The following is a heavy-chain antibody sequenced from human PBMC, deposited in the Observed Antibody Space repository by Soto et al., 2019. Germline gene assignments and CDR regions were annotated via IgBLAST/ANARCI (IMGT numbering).Heavy chain of an antibody. J-gene: IGHJ6*03. D-gene: IGHD2-8*01. Sequence: GASVKVSFKASGYTFTSYGISWVRQAPGQGLEWMGWISAYNGNTNYAQKLQGRVTMTTDTSTSTAYMELRSLRSDDTAVYYCARATCTNGVCPPGYYYYYMDVWGKGTTVTVSS. CDR2: ISAYNGNT. CDR1: GYTFTSYG. V-gene: IGHV1-18*01. CDR3: ARATCTNGVCPPGYYYYYMDV.